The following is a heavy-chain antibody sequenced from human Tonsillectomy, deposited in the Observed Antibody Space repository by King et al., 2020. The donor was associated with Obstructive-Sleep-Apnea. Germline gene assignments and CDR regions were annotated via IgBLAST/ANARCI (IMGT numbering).Heavy chain of an antibody. CDR1: GFAFSNAW. J-gene: IGHJ4*02. Sequence: VQLVESGGGLVKPGGSLRVSCAASGFAFSNAWMSWVRQAPGKGLEWSGRIKSKTEDGTKDYAAPVKGRLTISRDDAKTTGDLQMNSLKTEDTTLYYCTPGQKTHIYWGQGTLVTVSS. V-gene: IGHV3-15*01. D-gene: IGHD4-23*01. CDR3: TPGQKTHIY. CDR2: IKSKTEDGTK.